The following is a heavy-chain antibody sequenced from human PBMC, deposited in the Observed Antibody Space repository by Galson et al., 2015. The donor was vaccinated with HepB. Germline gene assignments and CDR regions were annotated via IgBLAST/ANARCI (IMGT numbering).Heavy chain of an antibody. CDR3: ARHASSSTFGGAIVIVYYYYGMDV. Sequence: QSGAEVKKPGESLRISCKGSGYSFTSYWISWVRQMPGKGLEWMGRIDPSDSYTNYSPSFQGHVTISADKSISTAYLQWSSLKASDTAMYYCARHASSSTFGGAIVIVYYYYGMDVWGQGTTVTVSS. CDR2: IDPSDSYT. D-gene: IGHD3-16*02. CDR1: GYSFTSYW. V-gene: IGHV5-10-1*01. J-gene: IGHJ6*02.